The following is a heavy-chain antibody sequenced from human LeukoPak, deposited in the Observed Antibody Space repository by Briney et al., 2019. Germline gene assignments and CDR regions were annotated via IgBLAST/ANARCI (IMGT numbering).Heavy chain of an antibody. D-gene: IGHD1-26*01. Sequence: PGGSLRLSCAASGFTFSSYGMTWVRQAPGKGLEWVSYISSSSSTIYYADSVKGRFTISRDNAKNSLYLQMNSLRAEDTAVYYCARIQAYSFDYWGQGTLVTVSS. CDR1: GFTFSSYG. V-gene: IGHV3-48*01. J-gene: IGHJ4*02. CDR3: ARIQAYSFDY. CDR2: ISSSSSTI.